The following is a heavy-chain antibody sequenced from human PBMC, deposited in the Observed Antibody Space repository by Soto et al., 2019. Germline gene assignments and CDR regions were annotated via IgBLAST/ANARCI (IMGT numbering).Heavy chain of an antibody. CDR1: GYSFTKYG. CDR2: ISAFNGNT. CDR3: ARDRGVAPPVAGNTHYYYYMDV. V-gene: IGHV1-18*01. J-gene: IGHJ6*03. D-gene: IGHD6-19*01. Sequence: HDQLVQSGAEVKKPGASVTVSCKASGYSFTKYGVTWVRQAPGQGLEWMGWISAFNGNTHYAQNLQGRVTMTTDASTSTAYMELRSRRSDDTAVYYCARDRGVAPPVAGNTHYYYYMDVWGKGTTVTVSS.